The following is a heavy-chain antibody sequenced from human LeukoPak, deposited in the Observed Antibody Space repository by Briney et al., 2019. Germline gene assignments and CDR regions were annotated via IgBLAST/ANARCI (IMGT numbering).Heavy chain of an antibody. Sequence: SETLSLTCTVSGGSISSGGYYWSWIRQHPGKGLEWIGYMYYSGSTYYNPSLKSRVTISVDTSKNQFSLKLSSVTAADTAVYYCAKEPLYCSSTSCYTWGFDYWGQGTLVTVSS. CDR2: MYYSGST. CDR3: AKEPLYCSSTSCYTWGFDY. CDR1: GGSISSGGYY. D-gene: IGHD2-2*02. V-gene: IGHV4-31*03. J-gene: IGHJ4*02.